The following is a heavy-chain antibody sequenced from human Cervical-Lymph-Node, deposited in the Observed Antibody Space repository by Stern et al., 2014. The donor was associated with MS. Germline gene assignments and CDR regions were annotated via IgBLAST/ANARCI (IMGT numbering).Heavy chain of an antibody. CDR2: IYGDDTR. Sequence: QVTLKESGPSLVKPTETLTLTCKFSGFSLSSGAVAVAWIRQPPGKALEWLGLIYGDDTRYYSPSLRPRLTVSKDASRDHVVLVMTNMDPVDTATYYCARTGDPWFDSWGQGTLVTVSS. V-gene: IGHV2-5*02. J-gene: IGHJ5*01. D-gene: IGHD1-1*01. CDR1: GFSLSSGAVA. CDR3: ARTGDPWFDS.